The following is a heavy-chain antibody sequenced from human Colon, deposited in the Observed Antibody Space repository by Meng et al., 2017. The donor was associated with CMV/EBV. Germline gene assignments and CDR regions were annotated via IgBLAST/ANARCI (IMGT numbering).Heavy chain of an antibody. CDR1: GYIFTDYY. V-gene: IGHV1-2*02. Sequence: ASVKVSCKASGYIFTDYYLHWVRQAPGQGLGWIGWVNPNGGGTDYAQTSQGRVTMTRNTSITTAYLEVRKLTSDDTAVYYCARIKCGATSCSQELDPWGQGTLVTVSS. CDR3: ARIKCGATSCSQELDP. J-gene: IGHJ5*02. D-gene: IGHD1-26*01. CDR2: VNPNGGGT.